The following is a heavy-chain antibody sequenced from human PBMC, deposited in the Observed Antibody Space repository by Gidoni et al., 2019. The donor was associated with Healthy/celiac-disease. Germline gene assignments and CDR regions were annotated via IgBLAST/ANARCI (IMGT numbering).Heavy chain of an antibody. CDR2: IYYSGST. J-gene: IGHJ4*02. CDR1: GGSVSSGSYY. V-gene: IGHV4-61*01. CDR3: ARVLRFLEWAILDY. Sequence: QVQLQESGPGLVKPSETLSLTCTVSGGSVSSGSYYWSGIRQPPGKGLEWIGYIYYSGSTNYNPSLKSRVTISVDTSKNQFSLKLSSVTAADTAVYYCARVLRFLEWAILDYWGQGTLVTVSS. D-gene: IGHD3-3*01.